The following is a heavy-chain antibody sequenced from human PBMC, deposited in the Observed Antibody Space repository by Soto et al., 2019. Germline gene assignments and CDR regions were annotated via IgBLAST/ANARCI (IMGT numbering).Heavy chain of an antibody. CDR2: ISSSSSTI. V-gene: IGHV3-48*01. CDR1: GFTFSSYS. J-gene: IGHJ6*03. Sequence: EVQLVESGGGLVQPGGSLRLSCAASGFTFSSYSMNWVRQAPGKGLEWVSYISSSSSTIYYADSVKGRFTISRDNAKNSLDLQMNSLRAADTAVYYCASYTYYYMDVWGKGTTVTVSS. CDR3: ASYTYYYMDV.